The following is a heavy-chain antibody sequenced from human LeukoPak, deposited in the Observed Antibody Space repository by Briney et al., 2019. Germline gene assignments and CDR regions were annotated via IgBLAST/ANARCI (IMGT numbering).Heavy chain of an antibody. J-gene: IGHJ3*02. CDR1: GGXISSYY. CDR3: GRGDGDYKLIIGAFDI. CDR2: IYYSGST. V-gene: IGHV4-59*01. D-gene: IGHD4-17*01. Sequence: SETLSLTCTVSGGXISSYYWSWIRQPPGKGLEWIGYIYYSGSTNYNPSLKSRVTISVDTSKNQFSLKLSSVTAADTAVYYCGRGDGDYKLIIGAFDIWGQGTMVTVSS.